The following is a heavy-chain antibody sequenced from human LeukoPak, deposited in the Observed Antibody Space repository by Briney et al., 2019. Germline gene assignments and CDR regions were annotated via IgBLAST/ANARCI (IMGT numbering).Heavy chain of an antibody. CDR1: GFTFSSYG. V-gene: IGHV3-33*01. J-gene: IGHJ4*02. Sequence: GGSLRLSCAASGFTFSSYGMHWVRQAPGKGLEWVAVIWYDGSNKYYADSVKGRFTISRDNSKNTLYLQMNSLRAEDTAVYYCARDRVVTTFVFDYWGQGTLVTVSS. CDR3: ARDRVVTTFVFDY. CDR2: IWYDGSNK. D-gene: IGHD3-16*01.